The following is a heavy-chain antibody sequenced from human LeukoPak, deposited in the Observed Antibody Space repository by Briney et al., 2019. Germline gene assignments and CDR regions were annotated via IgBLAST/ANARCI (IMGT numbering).Heavy chain of an antibody. Sequence: GGSLRLSCAASGFTFSTYGMSWVRQAPGKGLEWVSAISNSGGSTFYADSVKGRFTISRDNSKNTLYLQMNSLRAEDTAVYYCARTRDSSGYTYYFDYWGQGTLVTVSS. J-gene: IGHJ4*02. D-gene: IGHD3-22*01. CDR1: GFTFSTYG. V-gene: IGHV3-23*01. CDR2: ISNSGGST. CDR3: ARTRDSSGYTYYFDY.